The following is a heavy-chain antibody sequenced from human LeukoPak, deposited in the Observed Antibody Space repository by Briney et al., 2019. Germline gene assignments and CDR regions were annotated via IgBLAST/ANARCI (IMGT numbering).Heavy chain of an antibody. Sequence: PGGSLRLSCAASGFTFSNAWMSWVREAPGKGLEGVGRMKSKTDGGTTDYAAPVKGRFTISRDDSKNTLYLQMTSLKTEDTAVYYCTTDLGSGWRLYSFDYWGQGTLVTVSS. CDR2: MKSKTDGGTT. J-gene: IGHJ4*02. V-gene: IGHV3-15*01. CDR3: TTDLGSGWRLYSFDY. D-gene: IGHD6-19*01. CDR1: GFTFSNAW.